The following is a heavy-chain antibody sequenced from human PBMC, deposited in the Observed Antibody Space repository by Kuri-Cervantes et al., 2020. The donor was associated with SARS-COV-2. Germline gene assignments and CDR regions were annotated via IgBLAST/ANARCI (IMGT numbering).Heavy chain of an antibody. Sequence: ASVKVSCKASGYTFTGYYIHWVRQAPGQGLEWMGWINPDSGGTKYAQKFQGRVTMTRDTSIRTAYMELSSLRSDGTAVYYCARVGIVVVPAAIPSGAFDIWGQGTMVTVSS. CDR1: GYTFTGYY. D-gene: IGHD2-2*02. CDR2: INPDSGGT. J-gene: IGHJ3*02. V-gene: IGHV1-2*02. CDR3: ARVGIVVVPAAIPSGAFDI.